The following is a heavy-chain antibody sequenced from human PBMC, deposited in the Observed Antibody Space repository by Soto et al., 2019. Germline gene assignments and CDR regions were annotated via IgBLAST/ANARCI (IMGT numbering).Heavy chain of an antibody. V-gene: IGHV4-28*01. CDR3: ARREIQGPIDY. CDR1: GYSISSSNW. D-gene: IGHD1-26*01. Sequence: QVQLQESGPGLVKPSDTLSLTCAVSGYSISSSNWWGWIRQPPGKGLEWIGYIYYSGTTYYNPSLKSRVTMSVDTSKNQFPLKVTSVTAVDTAVYYCARREIQGPIDYWGQGTLVTVSS. J-gene: IGHJ4*02. CDR2: IYYSGTT.